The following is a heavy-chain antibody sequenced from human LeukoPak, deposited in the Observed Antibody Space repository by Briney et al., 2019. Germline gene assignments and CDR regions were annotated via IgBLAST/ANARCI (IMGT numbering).Heavy chain of an antibody. V-gene: IGHV4-39*01. CDR1: GGSISSSSYY. J-gene: IGHJ4*02. D-gene: IGHD3-22*01. CDR2: IYYSGST. CDR3: ARTNYYDSSGYYYLDY. Sequence: SETLSLTCTVSGGSISSSSYYWGWVRQPPGKGLGGFGGIYYSGSTYYNPSLKSRVTISVDTSKNQFSLKLSSVTAADTAVYYCARTNYYDSSGYYYLDYWGQGTLVTVSS.